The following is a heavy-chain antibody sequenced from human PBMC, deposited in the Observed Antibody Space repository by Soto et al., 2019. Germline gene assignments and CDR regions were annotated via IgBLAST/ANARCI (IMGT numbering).Heavy chain of an antibody. CDR2: IIPILGTA. J-gene: IGHJ6*02. D-gene: IGHD3-22*01. CDR1: GGTFSSYA. CDR3: ARDKVGYYDSSGYYRVSVPPDYYYGMDV. V-gene: IGHV1-69*13. Sequence: SVKVSCKASGGTFSSYAISWVRQAPGQRLEWMGGIIPILGTANYAQKFQGRVTITADESTSTAYMELSSLRSEDTAVYYCARDKVGYYDSSGYYRVSVPPDYYYGMDVWGQGTTVTVSS.